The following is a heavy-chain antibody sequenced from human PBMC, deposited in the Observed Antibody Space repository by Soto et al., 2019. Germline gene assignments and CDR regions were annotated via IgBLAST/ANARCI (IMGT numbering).Heavy chain of an antibody. D-gene: IGHD6-13*01. Sequence: EVQLLESGGGLVQSGGSLTVSCTAAGFVCSKYAVTWVRQAPGRGLEWVSAITASGDTTYYADSVKGRFTISRDNSRDNLFLHMTSLRSEDTALYFCVRGIYPSSAGGPFDLWGQGTLVTVSS. CDR2: ITASGDTT. V-gene: IGHV3-23*01. CDR3: VRGIYPSSAGGPFDL. J-gene: IGHJ4*02. CDR1: GFVCSKYA.